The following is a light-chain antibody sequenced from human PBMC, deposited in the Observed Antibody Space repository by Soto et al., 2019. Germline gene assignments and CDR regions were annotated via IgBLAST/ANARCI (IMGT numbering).Light chain of an antibody. CDR2: DAS. J-gene: IGKJ5*01. Sequence: DIQMTQSPSTRSGSVGARVTISCRASQTISSWLAWYQQKEGKDPKLLIYDASSLESGVPSRFSGSGSGTEFNLTISSLQTEDFATYFCQQANSFTITFGQGTRVEIK. CDR1: QTISSW. V-gene: IGKV1-5*01. CDR3: QQANSFTIT.